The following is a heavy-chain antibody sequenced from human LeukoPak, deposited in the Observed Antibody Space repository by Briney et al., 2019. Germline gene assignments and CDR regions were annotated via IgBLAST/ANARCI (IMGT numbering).Heavy chain of an antibody. CDR1: GGSFSGYY. Sequence: SETLSLTCAVYGGSFSGYYWSWIRQPPGKGLEWIGEINHSGSTNYNPSLKSRVTISVDTSKNQFSLKLSSVTAADTAVYYCARLKMVRGVIPRHYYYYYMDVWGKGTTVTISS. CDR2: INHSGST. V-gene: IGHV4-34*01. D-gene: IGHD3-10*01. J-gene: IGHJ6*03. CDR3: ARLKMVRGVIPRHYYYYYMDV.